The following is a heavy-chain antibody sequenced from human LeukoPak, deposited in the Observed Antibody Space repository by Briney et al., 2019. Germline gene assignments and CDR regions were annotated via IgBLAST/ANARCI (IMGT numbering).Heavy chain of an antibody. J-gene: IGHJ6*03. Sequence: GRSLRLSCAASGFTFSSYAMHWVRQAPGKGLEWVAFIRNDGSNKYYADSVKGRFTISRDNSKNTLYLQMNSLRAEDTPVYYCAKDGCTNGVCYTYYYYMDVWGKGTTVTVSS. D-gene: IGHD2-8*01. CDR3: AKDGCTNGVCYTYYYYMDV. V-gene: IGHV3-30*02. CDR1: GFTFSSYA. CDR2: IRNDGSNK.